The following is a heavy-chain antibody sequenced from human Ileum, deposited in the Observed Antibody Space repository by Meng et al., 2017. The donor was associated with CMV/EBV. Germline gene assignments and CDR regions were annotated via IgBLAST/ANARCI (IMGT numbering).Heavy chain of an antibody. V-gene: IGHV3-21*01. CDR3: ARDTGSSWYYHYYGMDV. Sequence: LKISCEASGFTFSSYSMNWVRQAPGKGLEWVSSISSGSSYIYYADSVKGRFTISRDNAKNSLYLQMISLRAEDTAVYYCARDTGSSWYYHYYGMDVWGQGNTVTVSS. D-gene: IGHD6-13*01. CDR1: GFTFSSYS. CDR2: ISSGSSYI. J-gene: IGHJ6*02.